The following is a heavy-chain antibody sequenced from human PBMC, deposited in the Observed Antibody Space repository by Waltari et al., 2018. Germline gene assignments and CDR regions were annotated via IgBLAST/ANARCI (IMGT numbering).Heavy chain of an antibody. J-gene: IGHJ4*02. V-gene: IGHV3-23*04. CDR2: ISGSGGTT. CDR1: GFTFSSYA. CDR3: ASDTRIAVAGFDY. D-gene: IGHD6-19*01. Sequence: EVQLVESGGGLVQPGGSLRLSCAASGFTFSSYAMSWVRQAPGKGLECVTAISGSGGTTYYADAVNGRFTISRDNSKSTLYLQMHSLRADDTAVYYCASDTRIAVAGFDYWGQGTLVTVSS.